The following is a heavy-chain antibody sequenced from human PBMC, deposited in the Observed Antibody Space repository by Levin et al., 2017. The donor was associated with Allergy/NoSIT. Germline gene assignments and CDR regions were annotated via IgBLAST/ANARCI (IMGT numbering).Heavy chain of an antibody. J-gene: IGHJ4*02. D-gene: IGHD5-12*01. V-gene: IGHV3-23*01. CDR1: GFTFSSYA. Sequence: GESLKISCAASGFTFSSYAMSWVRQAPGKGLEWVSAISGSGGSTYYADSVKGRFTISRDNSKNTLYLQMNSLRAEDTAVYYCAKGRHSGYDFFDYWGQGTLVTVSS. CDR2: ISGSGGST. CDR3: AKGRHSGYDFFDY.